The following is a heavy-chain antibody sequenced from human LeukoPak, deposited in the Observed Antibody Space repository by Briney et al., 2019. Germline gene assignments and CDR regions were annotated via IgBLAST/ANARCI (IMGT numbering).Heavy chain of an antibody. D-gene: IGHD6-13*01. CDR2: ISWNSGSI. CDR3: AKDIGSGIAGPLDY. Sequence: GGSLRLSCAASGFTFDDYAMHWVRQAPGKGLEWVSGISWNSGSIGYADPVKGRFTISRDNAKNSLYLQMNSLRAEDMALYYCAKDIGSGIAGPLDYWGQGTLVTVS. V-gene: IGHV3-9*03. J-gene: IGHJ4*02. CDR1: GFTFDDYA.